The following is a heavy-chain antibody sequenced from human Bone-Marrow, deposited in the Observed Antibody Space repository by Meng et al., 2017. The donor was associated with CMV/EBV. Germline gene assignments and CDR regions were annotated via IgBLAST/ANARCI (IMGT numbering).Heavy chain of an antibody. CDR1: GFTFEDYS. J-gene: IGHJ4*02. D-gene: IGHD5-24*01. V-gene: IGHV3-9*01. CDR2: LSWNSGNI. Sequence: SLKISCAASGFTFEDYSMHWVRQAPGKGLEWVSGLSWNSGNIGYTDSVKGRFTISRDNGKNSLYLEMSSLRAEDTAFYFCAKGSGGYNRPGHFDYWGRGTLVTVSS. CDR3: AKGSGGYNRPGHFDY.